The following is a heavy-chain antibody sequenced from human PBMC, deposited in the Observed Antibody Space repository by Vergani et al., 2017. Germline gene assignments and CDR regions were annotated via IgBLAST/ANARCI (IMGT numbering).Heavy chain of an antibody. CDR1: GYTFTDHY. V-gene: IGHV1-69-2*01. D-gene: IGHD4-17*01. CDR2: VDPEDGET. J-gene: IGHJ6*02. Sequence: EVQLVQSGAEVKKPGATMKISCKVSGYTFTDHYMHWVKQAPGKGLEWMGLVDPEDGETIYEEKFKGRVTIAADTSTDTSHLELSSLRSEDTAVYYCATPQTVTTGVMEVWGQGTTVIVSS. CDR3: ATPQTVTTGVMEV.